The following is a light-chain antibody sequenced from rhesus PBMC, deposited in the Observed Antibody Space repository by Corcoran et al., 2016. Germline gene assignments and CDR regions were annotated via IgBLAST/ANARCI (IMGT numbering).Light chain of an antibody. V-gene: IGKV1-32*02. CDR3: QQGNSNPT. CDR1: QGISTY. J-gene: IGKJ4*01. CDR2: YAN. Sequence: DIQMSQSPSSLSASVGDRVTITCRASQGISTYLNWYQQKPGNAPKLLSYYANNLASGVPSRFSGSGSGTEVPLTISSLQPEDFATYYCQQGNSNPTFGGGTKVELK.